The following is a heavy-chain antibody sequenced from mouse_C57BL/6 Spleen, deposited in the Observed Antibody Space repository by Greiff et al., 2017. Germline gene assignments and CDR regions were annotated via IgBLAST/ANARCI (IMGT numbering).Heavy chain of an antibody. Sequence: EVHLVESGGGLVKPGGSLKLSCAASGFTFSDYGMHWVRQAPEKGLEWVAYISSGSSTIYYADTVKGRFTISRDNAKNTLFLQMTSLRSEDTAMYYCARRYYYYGSSPDWYFDVWGTGTTVTVSS. CDR2: ISSGSSTI. CDR3: ARRYYYYGSSPDWYFDV. D-gene: IGHD1-1*01. CDR1: GFTFSDYG. V-gene: IGHV5-17*01. J-gene: IGHJ1*03.